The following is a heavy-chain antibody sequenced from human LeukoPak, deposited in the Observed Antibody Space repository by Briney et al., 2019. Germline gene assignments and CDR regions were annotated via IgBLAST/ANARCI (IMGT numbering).Heavy chain of an antibody. CDR2: ISSNGGST. J-gene: IGHJ4*02. CDR3: ARADYYDSSGLLDY. V-gene: IGHV3-64*01. D-gene: IGHD3-22*01. CDR1: GFTFSSYA. Sequence: PGGSLRLSCAASGFTFSSYAMHWVRQAPGKGLEYVSAISSNGGSTYYANSVKGRFTISRDNSNNTLYLQMGSLRAEDMAVYYCARADYYDSSGLLDYWGQGTLVTVSS.